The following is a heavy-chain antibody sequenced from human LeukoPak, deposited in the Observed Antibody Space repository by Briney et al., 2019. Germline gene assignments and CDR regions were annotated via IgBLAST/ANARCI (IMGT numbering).Heavy chain of an antibody. J-gene: IGHJ4*02. CDR3: AKDAQRGFDYSNSLES. Sequence: GGSRRLSCVTSGFTFRHYAMHCVSQAPGKGLEYVAVIWNEGSDKYYRHSVKRRFTISRDNAKKTVYLQMNSLRVDETAVYYCAKDAQRGFDYSNSLESWGQGALVTVSS. CDR2: IWNEGSDK. D-gene: IGHD4-11*01. V-gene: IGHV3-33*06. CDR1: GFTFRHYA.